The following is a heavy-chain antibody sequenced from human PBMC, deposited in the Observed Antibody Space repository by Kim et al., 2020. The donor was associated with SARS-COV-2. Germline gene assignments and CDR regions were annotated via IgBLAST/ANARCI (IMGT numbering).Heavy chain of an antibody. CDR3: AKGTVAVPFDY. Sequence: YYADSVKGRCTISRENSKNSLYLQMNSLRAEDTAVYYCAKGTVAVPFDYWGQGTLVTVSS. D-gene: IGHD6-19*01. J-gene: IGHJ4*02. V-gene: IGHV3-53*01.